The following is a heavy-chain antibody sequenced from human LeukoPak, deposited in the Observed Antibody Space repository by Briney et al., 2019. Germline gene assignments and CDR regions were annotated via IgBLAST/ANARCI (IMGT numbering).Heavy chain of an antibody. V-gene: IGHV1-18*01. CDR1: GYTFTSYG. Sequence: GASVKVSCKASGYTFTSYGISWVRQAPGQGLEWMGWISAYNGNTNYAQKLQGRVTMTTDTSTSTACMELRSLRSDDTAVYYCARSYDFWSGYYQYFDYWGQGTLVTVSS. J-gene: IGHJ4*02. D-gene: IGHD3-3*01. CDR3: ARSYDFWSGYYQYFDY. CDR2: ISAYNGNT.